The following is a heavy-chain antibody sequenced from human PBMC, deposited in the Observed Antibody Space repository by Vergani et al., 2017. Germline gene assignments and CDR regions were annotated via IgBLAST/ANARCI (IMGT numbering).Heavy chain of an antibody. CDR3: VRGWYIGSSSPYYDL. J-gene: IGHJ4*01. CDR1: GESITRHSYY. D-gene: IGHD1-26*01. CDR2: IYVDGST. V-gene: IGHV4-61*02. Sequence: QVQLLESGPGLVKPSQTLSLTCSVSGESITRHSYYWTWIRQPAGKPLEWVGHIYVDGSTNYNPSLKIRVSISLDTSKNQFSLRLTSVTAADTALFYCVRGWYIGSSSPYYDLWGHGTLVRVSS.